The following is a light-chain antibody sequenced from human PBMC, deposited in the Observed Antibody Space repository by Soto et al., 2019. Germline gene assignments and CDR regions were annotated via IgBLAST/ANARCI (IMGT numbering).Light chain of an antibody. V-gene: IGLV1-40*01. Sequence: QSVLTQPPSVSGAPGQRVTISCTGSSSNIGAGYDVHWYQQLPGTAPKLLIYGNNNRPSGVPDRFSGSKYGTSASLAITGLQDEDEADYYCQSYDSSLSVSVFGGGTQLTVL. J-gene: IGLJ2*01. CDR2: GNN. CDR3: QSYDSSLSVSV. CDR1: SSNIGAGYD.